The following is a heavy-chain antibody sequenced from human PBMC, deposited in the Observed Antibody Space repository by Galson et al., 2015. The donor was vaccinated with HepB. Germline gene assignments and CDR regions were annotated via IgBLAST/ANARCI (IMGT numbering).Heavy chain of an antibody. J-gene: IGHJ6*02. CDR3: ARGRGYSGYNLLWGYYYYGMDV. V-gene: IGHV1-8*01. CDR2: MNPNSGNT. Sequence: SVKVSCKASGYTFTSYDINWVRQATGQGLEWMGWMNPNSGNTGDAQKFQGRVTMTRNTSISTAYMELSSLRSEDTAVYYCARGRGYSGYNLLWGYYYYGMDVWGQGTTVTVSS. CDR1: GYTFTSYD. D-gene: IGHD5-12*01.